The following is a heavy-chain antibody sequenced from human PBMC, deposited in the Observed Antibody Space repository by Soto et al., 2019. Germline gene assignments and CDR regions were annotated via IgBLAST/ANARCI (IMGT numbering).Heavy chain of an antibody. D-gene: IGHD3-10*01. CDR3: ARDFGLHYLDY. V-gene: IGHV4-31*03. CDR1: GDSISSGGDY. Sequence: QVQLQESGPGLVKPSQTLSLTCTVSGDSISSGGDYWSWLRQHPGKGLEWIGYIYHNGNTYSNPSLKSRVTISVDTSKNQFSLKLTSVTAADTAVDYCARDFGLHYLDYWGQGALVTVSS. CDR2: IYHNGNT. J-gene: IGHJ4*02.